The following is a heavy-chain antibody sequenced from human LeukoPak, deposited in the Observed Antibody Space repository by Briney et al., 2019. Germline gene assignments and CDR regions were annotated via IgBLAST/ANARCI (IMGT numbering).Heavy chain of an antibody. CDR1: GGTFSSYT. D-gene: IGHD3-3*01. J-gene: IGHJ4*02. CDR3: ARDHSTIFGSPPDY. Sequence: SVKVSCKASGGTFSSYTISWVRQAPGQGLEWMGRIIPILGIANYAQKFQGRVTITADKSTGTAYMELSSLRSEDTAVYYCARDHSTIFGSPPDYWGQGTLVTVSS. CDR2: IIPILGIA. V-gene: IGHV1-69*04.